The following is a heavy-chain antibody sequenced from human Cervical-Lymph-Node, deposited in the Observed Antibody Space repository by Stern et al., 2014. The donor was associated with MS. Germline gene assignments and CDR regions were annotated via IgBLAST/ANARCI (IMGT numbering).Heavy chain of an antibody. CDR1: GDSISNDNW. Sequence: QLQLQESGPGLVRPSGTLSLTCAVSGDSISNDNWWSWVRQPPGKGLQWIGQVYHTGIANCDPSLKSRVTISVDKSKNQFSLRLTSLTAADTAVYYCARDQGFQLMNSWGQGTLVIVSS. CDR3: ARDQGFQLMNS. J-gene: IGHJ4*02. CDR2: VYHTGIA. D-gene: IGHD2-2*01. V-gene: IGHV4-4*02.